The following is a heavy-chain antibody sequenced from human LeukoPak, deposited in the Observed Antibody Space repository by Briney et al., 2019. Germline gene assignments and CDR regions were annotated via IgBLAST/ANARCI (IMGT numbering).Heavy chain of an antibody. Sequence: PSETLSLTYTLSGASVGTQCCSWARQPPGKGLEWIGYIYYSGSTNYNPSLKSRVTISVDTSKNQFSLKLSSVTAADTAVYYCARGWGIAAAGIVYVDYFDNWGQGTLVTVSS. D-gene: IGHD6-13*01. J-gene: IGHJ4*02. CDR3: ARGWGIAAAGIVYVDYFDN. V-gene: IGHV4-59*02. CDR1: GASVGTQC. CDR2: IYYSGST.